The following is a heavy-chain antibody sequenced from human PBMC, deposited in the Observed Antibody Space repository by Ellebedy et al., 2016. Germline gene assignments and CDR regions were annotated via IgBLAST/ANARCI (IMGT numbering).Heavy chain of an antibody. CDR2: ISAYNGNT. CDR1: GYTFTSYG. CDR3: ASLYDSSGYYSRYDAFDI. V-gene: IGHV1-18*01. J-gene: IGHJ3*02. Sequence: ASVKVSXXASGYTFTSYGISWVRQAPGQGLEWMGWISAYNGNTNYAQKLQGRVTMTTDTSTSTAYMELRSLRSDDTAVYYCASLYDSSGYYSRYDAFDIWGQGTMVTVSS. D-gene: IGHD3-22*01.